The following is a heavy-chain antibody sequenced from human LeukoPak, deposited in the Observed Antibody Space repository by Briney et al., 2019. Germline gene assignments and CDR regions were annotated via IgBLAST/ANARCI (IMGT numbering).Heavy chain of an antibody. D-gene: IGHD2-8*02. Sequence: SETLSLTCAVYGGSFSGYYWSWIRQPPGKGVEWIGEINHSGSTNYNPSLKSRVTMSVDTSKNQFSLKLSSVTAADTAVYYCARHTAADRESRYESRLVVGGNWFDPWGQGTLVTVSS. J-gene: IGHJ5*02. V-gene: IGHV4-34*01. CDR3: ARHTAADRESRYESRLVVGGNWFDP. CDR1: GGSFSGYY. CDR2: INHSGST.